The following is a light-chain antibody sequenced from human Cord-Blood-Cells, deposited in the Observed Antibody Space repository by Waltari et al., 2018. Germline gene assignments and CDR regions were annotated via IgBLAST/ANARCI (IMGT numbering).Light chain of an antibody. V-gene: IGKV2D-29*02. CDR2: EVS. Sequence: IEMTQTRLSLSVTTGQPSPIPCNHRQSLLHSDGKTYLYWYLQKPGQSPQLLIYEVSNRFSGVPDRFSGSGSGTDFALKISRVEAEDVGVYYCMQSIQLPITFGQGTRLEIK. J-gene: IGKJ5*01. CDR1: QSLLHSDGKTY. CDR3: MQSIQLPIT.